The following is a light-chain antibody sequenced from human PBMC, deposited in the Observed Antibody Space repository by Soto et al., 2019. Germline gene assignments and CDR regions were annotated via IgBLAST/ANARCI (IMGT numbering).Light chain of an antibody. CDR2: GAS. CDR1: QSVSSN. V-gene: IGKV3-15*01. Sequence: DIVVTQSPATRDVSLVERATLSCRASQSVSSNLAWYQQKPGQAPRLLIYGASTRATGIPARFSGSGSGTEFTLTISSLQPDDFATYYCKQYNSYWTCGKGTKVDIK. J-gene: IGKJ1*01. CDR3: KQYNSYWT.